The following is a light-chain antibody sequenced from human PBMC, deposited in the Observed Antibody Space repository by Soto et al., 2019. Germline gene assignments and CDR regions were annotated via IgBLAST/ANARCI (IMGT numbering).Light chain of an antibody. CDR2: GTS. Sequence: EIVLTQSPGTLSLSPGERASLSCRASQSVTSNSLAWYQQKPGQAPRLLIYGTSSRATGIPDRFSGSGSGTDFTLTISRLEPEDFAVYFCHQYGSSPDTFGPGTRLEIK. V-gene: IGKV3-20*01. CDR1: QSVTSNS. CDR3: HQYGSSPDT. J-gene: IGKJ5*01.